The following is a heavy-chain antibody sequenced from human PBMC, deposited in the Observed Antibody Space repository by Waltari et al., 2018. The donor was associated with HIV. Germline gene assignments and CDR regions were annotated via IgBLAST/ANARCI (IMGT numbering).Heavy chain of an antibody. Sequence: QVQLQESGPGLVKPSQTLSLTCTLSGGSISSGDYYWSWIRQPPGKGLEWIGYMYYSGSTYSNPSLKSRVTISVDTSKNQFSLKLSSVTAADTAVYYCARVKIVGNWFDPWGQGTLVTVSS. CDR2: MYYSGST. CDR1: GGSISSGDYY. V-gene: IGHV4-30-4*01. CDR3: ARVKIVGNWFDP. D-gene: IGHD1-26*01. J-gene: IGHJ5*02.